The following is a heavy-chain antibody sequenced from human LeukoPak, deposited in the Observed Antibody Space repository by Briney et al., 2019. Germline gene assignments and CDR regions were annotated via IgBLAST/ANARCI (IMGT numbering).Heavy chain of an antibody. V-gene: IGHV4-59*01. CDR3: GRDLRSSGWYVFDH. CDR1: CSGVSISNYY. J-gene: IGHJ4*02. Sequence: SETLSLTCTVSCSGVSISNYYWSWIRQPPGKGLEWIGYIYYSGSTNHNPSLKSRVTMSVDTSKNQLSLKLSSVTAADTAVSYYGRDLRSSGWYVFDHWGRGTLVTVSS. CDR2: IYYSGST. D-gene: IGHD6-19*01.